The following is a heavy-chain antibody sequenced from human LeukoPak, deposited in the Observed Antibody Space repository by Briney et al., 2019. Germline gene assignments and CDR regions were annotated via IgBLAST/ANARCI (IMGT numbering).Heavy chain of an antibody. J-gene: IGHJ4*02. CDR1: GFTFSSYA. Sequence: GGSLRLSCAASGFTFSSYAMSWVRQAPGKGLEWVSAISGNGGTTKYADSVKGRFTISRDNSRNTLFLQMNRLRAEDTAIYYCAKSDTIGLYWGQGTVVTVSS. D-gene: IGHD3/OR15-3a*01. V-gene: IGHV3-23*01. CDR2: ISGNGGTT. CDR3: AKSDTIGLY.